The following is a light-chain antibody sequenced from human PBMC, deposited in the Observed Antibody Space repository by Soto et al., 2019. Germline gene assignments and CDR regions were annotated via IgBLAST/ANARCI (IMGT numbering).Light chain of an antibody. J-gene: IGLJ3*02. CDR1: NIGSKS. Sequence: SYELTQPPSVSVAPGQTARITCGGNNIGSKSVHWYQQKPGQAPVLVINSDSDRPSGITERFSGSNSGDTATLAISRVEAGDEADYYCQVWETSSHPWVFGGGTQLTVL. CDR3: QVWETSSHPWV. CDR2: SDS. V-gene: IGLV3-21*01.